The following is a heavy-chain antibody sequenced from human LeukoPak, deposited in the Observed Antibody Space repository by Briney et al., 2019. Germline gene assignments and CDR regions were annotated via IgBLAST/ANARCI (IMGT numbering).Heavy chain of an antibody. J-gene: IGHJ4*02. CDR1: GYTFTSYY. V-gene: IGHV1-46*01. Sequence: AASVKVSCKASGYTFTSYYMHWVRQAPGQGLEWMGIINPSGGSTSYAQKFQGRVTITRDTSASTAYMELSSLRSEDTAVYYCARDSYDPVLFDYWGQGTLVTVSS. CDR2: INPSGGST. CDR3: ARDSYDPVLFDY. D-gene: IGHD3-22*01.